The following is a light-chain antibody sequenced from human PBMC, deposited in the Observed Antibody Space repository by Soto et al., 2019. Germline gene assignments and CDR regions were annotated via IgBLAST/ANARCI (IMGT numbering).Light chain of an antibody. CDR2: GAS. V-gene: IGKV3-20*01. J-gene: IGKJ1*01. Sequence: EIVLTQSPGTLSLSPGERVTLSCRASQSVSSNFLAWYQQKPGQAPRLLIYGASNRAAGIPDRFSGSGSGTDFTLTTSRLEPEDFAVYYCHQYSSSRRTFGQGTKVDI. CDR1: QSVSSNF. CDR3: HQYSSSRRT.